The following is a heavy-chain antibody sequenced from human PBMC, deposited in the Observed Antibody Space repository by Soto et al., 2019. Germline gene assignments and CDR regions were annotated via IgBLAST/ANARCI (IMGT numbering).Heavy chain of an antibody. CDR1: GFTFSNYW. CDR3: TRGHPSIYNY. CDR2: IKEDGSER. J-gene: IGHJ4*02. D-gene: IGHD4-4*01. V-gene: IGHV3-7*01. Sequence: AGGSLRLSCAASGFTFSNYWMRWVRQATGKGLEWVANIKEDGSERYYVDSVKGRFTISRDNAKNSLYLQMTSLRPEDTAVYYCTRGHPSIYNYWGQGTLVTVSS.